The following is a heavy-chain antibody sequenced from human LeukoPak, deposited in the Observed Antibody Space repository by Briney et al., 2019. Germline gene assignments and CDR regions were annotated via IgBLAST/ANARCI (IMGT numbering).Heavy chain of an antibody. J-gene: IGHJ5*02. CDR3: ARLHDFWSGSTDNWFDP. CDR2: ISSSSSYI. D-gene: IGHD3-3*01. Sequence: GGSLRLSCAASGFTFSSYWMSWVRQAPGKGLEWVSSISSSSSYIYYADSVKGRFAISRDNAKNSLYLQMNSLRAEDTAVYYCARLHDFWSGSTDNWFDPWGQGTLVTVSS. V-gene: IGHV3-21*01. CDR1: GFTFSSYW.